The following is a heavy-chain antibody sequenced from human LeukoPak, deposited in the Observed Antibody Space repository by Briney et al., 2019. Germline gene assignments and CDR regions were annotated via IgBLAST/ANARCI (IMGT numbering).Heavy chain of an antibody. CDR2: IYPGDSDT. D-gene: IGHD3-22*01. CDR3: ARLGYYYDSSGFQYYFDY. V-gene: IGHV5-51*01. CDR1: GCSFTSYW. J-gene: IGHJ4*02. Sequence: GESLKISCKGSGCSFTSYWIGWVRQMPGKGLEWMGIIYPGDSDTRYSPSFQGQVTISADKSISTAYLQWSSLKASDTAMYYCARLGYYYDSSGFQYYFDYWGQGTLVTVSS.